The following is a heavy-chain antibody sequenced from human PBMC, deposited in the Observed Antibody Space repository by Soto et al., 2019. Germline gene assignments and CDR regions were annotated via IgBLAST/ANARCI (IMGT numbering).Heavy chain of an antibody. D-gene: IGHD3-22*01. CDR1: GGSISSGGYY. V-gene: IGHV4-31*03. CDR2: IYYSGIT. J-gene: IGHJ5*02. Sequence: SETLSLTCTVSGGSISSGGYYWSWIRQHPGKGLEWIGYIYYSGITYYNPSLKSRVTISVYTSKNQFSLKLSSVTAADTAVYYCARDSSGYEGNWFDPWGQGTLVTVSS. CDR3: ARDSSGYEGNWFDP.